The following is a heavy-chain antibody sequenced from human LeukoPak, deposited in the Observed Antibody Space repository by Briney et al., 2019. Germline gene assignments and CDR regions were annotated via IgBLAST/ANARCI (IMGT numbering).Heavy chain of an antibody. CDR3: AGGVLHGGGNWFDP. D-gene: IGHD3-16*01. V-gene: IGHV1-2*06. J-gene: IGHJ5*02. Sequence: ASVKVSCKTSGYTFTGYYMHWLRQAPGQGLEWMGRINPNSGGTYYARKFQGRVTMTRDTSISTSYMELTSLISDDTAVYYCAGGVLHGGGNWFDPWGQGTLVTVSS. CDR2: INPNSGGT. CDR1: GYTFTGYY.